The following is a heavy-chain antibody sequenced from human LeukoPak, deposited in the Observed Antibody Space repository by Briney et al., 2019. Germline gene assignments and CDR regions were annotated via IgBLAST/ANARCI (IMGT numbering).Heavy chain of an antibody. V-gene: IGHV4-34*01. D-gene: IGHD6-6*01. Sequence: PSETLSLTCAVYGGSFSGYYWSWIRQPPGKGLEWIGEINHSGSTNYNPSLKSRVTISVDTSKNQFSLKLSSVTAADTAVYYCARGEYSSSPRRDYYFDYWGQGTLVTVSS. CDR3: ARGEYSSSPRRDYYFDY. CDR2: INHSGST. CDR1: GGSFSGYY. J-gene: IGHJ4*02.